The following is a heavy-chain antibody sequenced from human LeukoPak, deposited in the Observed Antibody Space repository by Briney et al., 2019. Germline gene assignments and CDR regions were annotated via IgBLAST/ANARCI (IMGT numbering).Heavy chain of an antibody. CDR2: ISYDGSNK. Sequence: GGSLRLSCAASGFTFSSYAMHWVRQAPGKGLEWVAVISYDGSNKYYADSVKGRFTISRDNSKNTLYLQMNSLRAEDTAVYYCASYGPNWGQGTLVTVSS. D-gene: IGHD4-17*01. CDR1: GFTFSSYA. CDR3: ASYGPN. V-gene: IGHV3-30-3*01. J-gene: IGHJ4*02.